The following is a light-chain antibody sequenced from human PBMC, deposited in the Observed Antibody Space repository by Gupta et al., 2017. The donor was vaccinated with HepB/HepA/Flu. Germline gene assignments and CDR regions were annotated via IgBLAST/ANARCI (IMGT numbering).Light chain of an antibody. V-gene: IGKV3-20*01. CDR2: GAS. CDR3: QQYGSSPIT. Sequence: EIVLTQSPGTLSLSPGERTTLSCRASQSVSSSYLAWYQQKPGQAPRLLISGASSRATGIPDRFSGSGSGTDFILTISRLEPEDFALYYCQQYGSSPITFGHGTRLDIK. J-gene: IGKJ5*01. CDR1: QSVSSSY.